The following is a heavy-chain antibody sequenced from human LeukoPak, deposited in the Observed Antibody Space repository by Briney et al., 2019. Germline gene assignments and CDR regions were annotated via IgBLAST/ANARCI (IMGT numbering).Heavy chain of an antibody. Sequence: GGSLRLSCAASGFTFDDYGMSWVRQAPGKGLEWVSAISGSGGSTYYADSVKGRFTISRDNSKNTLYLQMNSLRAEDTAVYYCAKDRGWELPRDAFDIWGQGTMVTVSS. CDR1: GFTFDDYG. CDR3: AKDRGWELPRDAFDI. D-gene: IGHD1-26*01. J-gene: IGHJ3*02. CDR2: ISGSGGST. V-gene: IGHV3-23*01.